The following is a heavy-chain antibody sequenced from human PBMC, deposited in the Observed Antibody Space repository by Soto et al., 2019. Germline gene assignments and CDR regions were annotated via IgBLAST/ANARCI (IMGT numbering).Heavy chain of an antibody. Sequence: PVGSLSLSCAASGFTFSSYAMSWVRPAPGKGLEWVSAISGSGGSTYYADSVKGRFTISRDNSKNTLYLQMNSLRAEDTAVYYCAKDEYCSGGSCYGVFDYWGQGTLVTVSS. CDR2: ISGSGGST. CDR1: GFTFSSYA. V-gene: IGHV3-23*01. J-gene: IGHJ4*02. D-gene: IGHD2-15*01. CDR3: AKDEYCSGGSCYGVFDY.